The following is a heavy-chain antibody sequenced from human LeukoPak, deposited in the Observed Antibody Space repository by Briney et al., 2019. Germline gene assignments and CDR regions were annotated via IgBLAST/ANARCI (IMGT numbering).Heavy chain of an antibody. CDR3: AREDSTVTSDYYYYYMDV. J-gene: IGHJ6*03. CDR1: GYTFTSYG. D-gene: IGHD4-17*01. CDR2: INPNSGGT. Sequence: ASVKVSCKASGYTFTSYGITWVRQAPGQGLEWMGWINPNSGGTNYAQKFQGRVTMTRDTSISTAYMELSRLRSDDTAVYYCAREDSTVTSDYYYYYMDVWGKGTTVTISS. V-gene: IGHV1-2*02.